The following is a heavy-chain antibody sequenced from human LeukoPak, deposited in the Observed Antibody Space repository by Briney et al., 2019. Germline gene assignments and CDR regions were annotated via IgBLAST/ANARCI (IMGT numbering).Heavy chain of an antibody. D-gene: IGHD1-26*01. CDR2: ISYDGSNK. CDR3: AKRGAEVGTTVAPGDY. J-gene: IGHJ4*02. V-gene: IGHV3-30*18. CDR1: GFTFSSYA. Sequence: GGSLRLSCAASGFTFSSYAMSWVRQAPGKGLEWVAVISYDGSNKYYADSVKGRFTISRDNSKNTLYLQMNSLRAEDTAVYYCAKRGAEVGTTVAPGDYWGQGTLLTVSS.